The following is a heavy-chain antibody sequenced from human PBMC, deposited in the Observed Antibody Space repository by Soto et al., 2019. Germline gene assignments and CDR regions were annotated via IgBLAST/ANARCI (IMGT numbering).Heavy chain of an antibody. CDR1: GRAFRSYA. CDR2: ISGGGAGT. D-gene: IGHD3-3*01. J-gene: IGHJ4*02. V-gene: IGHV3-23*01. CDR3: AKGRKPDHDDGLCAFDS. Sequence: GGSLRLSCVVSGRAFRSYAMSWVRQAPGKGLEWVSGISGGGAGTYYADSVKGRFTISRDPSTTTLFLDMYSLGAEDTAIYYCAKGRKPDHDDGLCAFDSWGQGVLVTVSS.